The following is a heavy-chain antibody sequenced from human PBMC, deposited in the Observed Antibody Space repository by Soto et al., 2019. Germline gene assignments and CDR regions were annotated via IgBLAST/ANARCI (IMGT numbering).Heavy chain of an antibody. CDR1: GYTFPSYG. J-gene: IGHJ4*02. CDR2: ISAHNGNT. V-gene: IGHV1-18*01. CDR3: ARGRYGDY. D-gene: IGHD1-1*01. Sequence: QVHLVQSGAEVKKPGASVKVSCKGSGYTFPSYGITWVRQAPGQGLEWMGWISAHNGNTTYAQKLQGRVTVTRDTSTSTAYMELRSLRSDDTAVYYCARGRYGDYWGQGALVTVSS.